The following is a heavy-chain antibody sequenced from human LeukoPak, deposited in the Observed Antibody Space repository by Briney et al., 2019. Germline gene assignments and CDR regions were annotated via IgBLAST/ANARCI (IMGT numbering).Heavy chain of an antibody. Sequence: QSGGSLRLSCAASGFTFSSYGFHWVRQAPGKGLEWVAVMWSDGSYKYYADSVKGRFTISRDDSKNTLYLQMNSLRAEDTAVYYCARDFSLQLFDYRGQGTLVTVFS. D-gene: IGHD5-24*01. CDR3: ARDFSLQLFDY. V-gene: IGHV3-33*01. CDR1: GFTFSSYG. CDR2: MWSDGSYK. J-gene: IGHJ4*02.